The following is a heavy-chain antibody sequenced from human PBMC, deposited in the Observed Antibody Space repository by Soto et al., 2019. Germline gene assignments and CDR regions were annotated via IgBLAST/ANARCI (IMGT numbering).Heavy chain of an antibody. D-gene: IGHD5-12*01. V-gene: IGHV2-5*02. CDR1: GFSLSTSGVG. Sequence: QITLKESGPPLVKPTQTLTLTCTFSGFSLSTSGVGVGWIRQPPGKALEWLALIYWDDDKRYSPSLKSRLTITKDTSKNQVVLTMTNMDPVDTAKYYCAHKGDGYRGFKYWGQGTLVTVSS. J-gene: IGHJ4*02. CDR2: IYWDDDK. CDR3: AHKGDGYRGFKY.